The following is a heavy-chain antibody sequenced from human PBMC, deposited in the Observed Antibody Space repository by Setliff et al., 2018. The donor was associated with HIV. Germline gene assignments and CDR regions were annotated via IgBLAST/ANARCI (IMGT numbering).Heavy chain of an antibody. D-gene: IGHD3-22*01. CDR1: GGSISNSDFY. Sequence: PSETLSLTCTVSGGSISNSDFYWGWIRQSPGKGLEWIGSIYYRGATYYNPTLQSRVTISADTSKNQFYLKLTSVTAADTAIYYCAIPYDSLYGWGQGVLVTVSS. CDR3: AIPYDSLYG. V-gene: IGHV4-39*01. CDR2: IYYRGAT. J-gene: IGHJ4*02.